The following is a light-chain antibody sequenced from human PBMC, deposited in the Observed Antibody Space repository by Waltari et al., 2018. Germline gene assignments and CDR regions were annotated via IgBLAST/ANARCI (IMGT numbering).Light chain of an antibody. CDR2: DVT. V-gene: IGLV2-14*03. J-gene: IGLJ3*02. CDR3: SSQTLDGLIL. CDR1: VSAAGAPEF. Sequence: QSALTQPASVSGSPGQSITTSCSGLVSAAGAPEFVSWHQHHPDQAPPLIIFDVTNRPSGVSDRFSASKSANTASLTISRLQPEDEADYFCSSQTLDGLILFGGGTRLTVL.